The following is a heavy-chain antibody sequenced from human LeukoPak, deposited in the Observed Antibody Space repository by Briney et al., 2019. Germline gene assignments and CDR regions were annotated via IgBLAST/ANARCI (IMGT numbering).Heavy chain of an antibody. D-gene: IGHD6-19*01. V-gene: IGHV3-21*01. J-gene: IGHJ4*02. CDR3: ARDLIAVAVVY. CDR2: ISSSSSYI. Sequence: PGGSLRLSCAASGFTFSSYSMNWVRQAPGKGLEWVSSISSSSSYIYYADSVKGRFTISRDNAKNSLYLQMNSLRAEDTAVYYCARDLIAVAVVYWGQGTLVSVSS. CDR1: GFTFSSYS.